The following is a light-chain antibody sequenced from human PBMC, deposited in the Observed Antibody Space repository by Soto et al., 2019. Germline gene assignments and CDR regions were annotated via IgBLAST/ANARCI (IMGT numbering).Light chain of an antibody. Sequence: QAVVTQPPSASGTPGQRVTISCSGSNSNIGSNTVAWYQQLPGTAPKLLMYDNYQRPSGVPDRFSGSKSDTSHSLAISGLHSEDEADYYCAAWDDSLNAWVFGGGTKLTVL. CDR1: NSNIGSNT. CDR3: AAWDDSLNAWV. CDR2: DNY. J-gene: IGLJ3*02. V-gene: IGLV1-44*01.